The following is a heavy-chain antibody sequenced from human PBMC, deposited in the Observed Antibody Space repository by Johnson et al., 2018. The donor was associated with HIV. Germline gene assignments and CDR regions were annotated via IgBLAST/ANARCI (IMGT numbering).Heavy chain of an antibody. CDR1: GFTFTSYA. V-gene: IGHV3-30*14. J-gene: IGHJ3*02. Sequence: QVQLVESGGGVAQPGGCLRLSCAASGFTFTSYAIHWVRQAPGKGLEWVAVISYDGSNKYYADSVKGRFTISRDDSKNTLYLQMNRLTAEDTAVYYCARAPGFSRAFDIWGQGTMVTVSS. CDR2: ISYDGSNK. CDR3: ARAPGFSRAFDI. D-gene: IGHD3-10*01.